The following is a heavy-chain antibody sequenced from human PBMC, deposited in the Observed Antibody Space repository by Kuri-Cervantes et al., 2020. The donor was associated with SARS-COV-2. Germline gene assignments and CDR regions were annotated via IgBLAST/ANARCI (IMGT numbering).Heavy chain of an antibody. CDR1: GFTFSSYW. J-gene: IGHJ4*02. D-gene: IGHD3-3*01. Sequence: ETLSLTCAASGFTFSSYWMSWVRQAPGKGLEWVANIKQDGSEKYYVDPVKGGFTISRDNSKNSLYLEMNSLRPEDTAVYYCAKVETASLDYWGQGTLVTVSS. V-gene: IGHV3-7*01. CDR2: IKQDGSEK. CDR3: AKVETASLDY.